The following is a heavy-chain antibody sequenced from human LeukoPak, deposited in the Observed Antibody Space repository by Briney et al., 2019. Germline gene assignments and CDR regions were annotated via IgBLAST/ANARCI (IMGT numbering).Heavy chain of an antibody. V-gene: IGHV4-34*01. J-gene: IGHJ3*02. CDR3: ARGDAFDI. CDR1: GGSFSGYY. Sequence: PSETLSLTCAVYGGSFSGYYWSWIRQPPGKGLEWIGEINHSGSTNYNPSLKSRVTISVDTSKNQFSLKLSSVTAADTAVYYCARGDAFDIWGQGTTVTVSS. CDR2: INHSGST.